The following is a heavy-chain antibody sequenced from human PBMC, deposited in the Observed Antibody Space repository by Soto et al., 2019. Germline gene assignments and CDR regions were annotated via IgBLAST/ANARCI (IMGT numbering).Heavy chain of an antibody. Sequence: GGSLRLSCAASGFTFSNAWMNWVRQAPGKGLEWVGRIKSKTDGRTTDYAAPVKGRFTISRDDSKNTLYLQMNSLKTEDTAVYYCTTENHYYDSSGPDAFDIWGQGTMVTVSS. CDR1: GFTFSNAW. J-gene: IGHJ3*02. V-gene: IGHV3-15*07. D-gene: IGHD3-22*01. CDR2: IKSKTDGRTT. CDR3: TTENHYYDSSGPDAFDI.